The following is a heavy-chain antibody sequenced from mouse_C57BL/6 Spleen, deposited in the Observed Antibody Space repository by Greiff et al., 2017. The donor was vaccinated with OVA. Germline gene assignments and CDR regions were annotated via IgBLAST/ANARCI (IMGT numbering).Heavy chain of an antibody. J-gene: IGHJ4*01. Sequence: QVQLQQSGAELAKPGASVKLSCKASGYTFTSYWMHWVKQRPGQGLEWIGYINPSSGYTKYNQKFKGKATLTADKSSSTAYMQLSSLTYEDSAVYDCARSFDGYPYYAMDYWGQGTSVTVSS. V-gene: IGHV1-7*01. CDR1: GYTFTSYW. CDR3: ARSFDGYPYYAMDY. CDR2: INPSSGYT. D-gene: IGHD2-3*01.